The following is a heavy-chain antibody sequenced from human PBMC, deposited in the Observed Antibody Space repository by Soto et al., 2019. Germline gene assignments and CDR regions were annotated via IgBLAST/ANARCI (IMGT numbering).Heavy chain of an antibody. Sequence: PGGSLRLSCAAAGFTFRNYAMSRVRQAPGKGLEWVSAISRSGGTSYYADSVKGRFTISRDNAKNTLYLQMDNLRAEDTAVYYCARGDCSAAGCYIHYYYGMDVWGQGTTVTAP. D-gene: IGHD2-2*02. CDR1: GFTFRNYA. J-gene: IGHJ6*02. CDR3: ARGDCSAAGCYIHYYYGMDV. V-gene: IGHV3-23*01. CDR2: ISRSGGTS.